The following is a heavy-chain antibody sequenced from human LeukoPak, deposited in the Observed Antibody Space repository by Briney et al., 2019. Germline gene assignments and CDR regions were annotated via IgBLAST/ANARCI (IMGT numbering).Heavy chain of an antibody. D-gene: IGHD6-13*01. Sequence: KPGGSLRLSCAASGFSISIYNMNWVRQAPGKGLEWVSFLGSSIRYVKHADSVKGRFTISRDDAKNSLYLQMNSLRVEDTAVYYCARDPRIATAGYYFDSWGQGVLVTVSS. CDR3: ARDPRIATAGYYFDS. J-gene: IGHJ4*02. CDR1: GFSISIYN. CDR2: LGSSIRYV. V-gene: IGHV3-21*01.